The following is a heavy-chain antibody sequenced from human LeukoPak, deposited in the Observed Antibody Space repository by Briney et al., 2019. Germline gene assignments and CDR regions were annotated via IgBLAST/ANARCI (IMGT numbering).Heavy chain of an antibody. CDR3: ARMGYDSSGYYYHFDY. CDR2: ISSSSSYI. Sequence: GGSLRLSCAASGFTFSSYSMNWVRQAPGKGLEWVSSISSSSSYIYYADSVKGRFTISRDNAKNSLYLQMNSLRAEDTAVYYCARMGYDSSGYYYHFDYWGQGTLVTVSS. CDR1: GFTFSSYS. J-gene: IGHJ4*02. V-gene: IGHV3-21*01. D-gene: IGHD3-22*01.